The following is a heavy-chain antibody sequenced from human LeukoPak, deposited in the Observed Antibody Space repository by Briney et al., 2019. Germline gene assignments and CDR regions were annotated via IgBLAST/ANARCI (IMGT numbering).Heavy chain of an antibody. CDR1: GYTFTGYY. CDR3: ARDRVGATTVVDY. Sequence: VKVSCKASGYTFTGYYMHWVRQAPGQGLEWMGWVNPNSGGTNYAQKFQGRVTMTRDTSISTAYMELSRLRSDDTAVYYCARDRVGATTVVDYWGQGTLVTVSS. J-gene: IGHJ4*02. CDR2: VNPNSGGT. V-gene: IGHV1-2*02. D-gene: IGHD1-26*01.